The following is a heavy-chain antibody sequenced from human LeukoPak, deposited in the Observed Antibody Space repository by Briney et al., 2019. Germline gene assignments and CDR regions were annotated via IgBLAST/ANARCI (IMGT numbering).Heavy chain of an antibody. Sequence: PGGSLRLSCAASGFTFSSYGMHWVRQAPGKGLEWVAVIWYDGSNKYYADSVKGRFTISRDNAKNSLHLQMNSLRAEDTAVYYCARGRTAADYWGQGTLVTVSS. CDR3: ARGRTAADY. CDR2: IWYDGSNK. D-gene: IGHD6-25*01. CDR1: GFTFSSYG. V-gene: IGHV3-33*01. J-gene: IGHJ4*02.